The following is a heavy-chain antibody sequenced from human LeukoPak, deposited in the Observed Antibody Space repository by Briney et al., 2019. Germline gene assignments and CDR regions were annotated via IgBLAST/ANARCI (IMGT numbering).Heavy chain of an antibody. Sequence: ASVKVSCKAPGYTFTSYDINWVRQATGQGLEWMGWMNPNSGNTGYAQKFQGRVTITRNTSISTAYMELSSLRSDDTAVYYCARDLPYYYDSSGYSDAFDIWGQGTMVTVSS. D-gene: IGHD3-22*01. CDR2: MNPNSGNT. J-gene: IGHJ3*02. CDR1: GYTFTSYD. V-gene: IGHV1-8*03. CDR3: ARDLPYYYDSSGYSDAFDI.